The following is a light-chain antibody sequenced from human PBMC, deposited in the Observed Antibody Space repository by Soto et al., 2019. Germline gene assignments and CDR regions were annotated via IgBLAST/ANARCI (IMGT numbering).Light chain of an antibody. CDR3: QQYHNWPPIT. J-gene: IGKJ5*01. CDR1: QFVSSN. CDR2: GAS. Sequence: EIVMTQSPDTLSVSSGARATLSCRASQFVSSNLAWYQQKPGQAPRLLIYGASTRATGIPARFSGSGSGTEFTLTISNLQSEDFAVYFCQQYHNWPPITFGQGTRLEIK. V-gene: IGKV3D-15*01.